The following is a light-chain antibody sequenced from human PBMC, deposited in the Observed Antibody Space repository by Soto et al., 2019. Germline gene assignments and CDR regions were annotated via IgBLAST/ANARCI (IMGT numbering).Light chain of an antibody. V-gene: IGKV3-15*01. CDR2: GAS. CDR3: QQYNNWPRT. Sequence: EIVMTQSPATLSVSPGEKATLSCRASQCVSSNLACYQQKPGQAPRILIYGASTRATGIPARFSGSGSGTEFSLTISSLQSEDFAVYYCQQYNNWPRTFGQGTKVEIK. J-gene: IGKJ1*01. CDR1: QCVSSN.